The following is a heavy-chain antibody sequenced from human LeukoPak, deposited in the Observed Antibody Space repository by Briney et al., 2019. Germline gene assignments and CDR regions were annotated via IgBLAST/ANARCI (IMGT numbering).Heavy chain of an antibody. J-gene: IGHJ4*02. CDR1: GYTFTSHD. V-gene: IGHV1-3*03. D-gene: IGHD2-2*02. CDR2: INAGNGNT. CDR3: TLYNY. Sequence: ASVKVSCKASGYTFTSHDMHWVRQAPGQRLEWMGWINAGNGNTEYAQEFQGRATITRDTSASTVYMELSSLSSEDMAVYYCTLYNYWGQGTLVTVSS.